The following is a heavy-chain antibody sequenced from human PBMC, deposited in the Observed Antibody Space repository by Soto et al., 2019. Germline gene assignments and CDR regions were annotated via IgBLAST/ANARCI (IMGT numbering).Heavy chain of an antibody. J-gene: IGHJ6*02. CDR1: GGTFSSYA. V-gene: IGHV1-69*13. CDR3: ARYRSDIVVVPAADNFYYYYGMDV. Sequence: SVKVSFKASGGTFSSYAISWVRQAPGQGLEWMGGIIPIFGTANYAQKFQGRVTITADESTSTAYMELSSLRSEDTAVYYCARYRSDIVVVPAADNFYYYYGMDVWGQGTTVTVSS. CDR2: IIPIFGTA. D-gene: IGHD2-2*01.